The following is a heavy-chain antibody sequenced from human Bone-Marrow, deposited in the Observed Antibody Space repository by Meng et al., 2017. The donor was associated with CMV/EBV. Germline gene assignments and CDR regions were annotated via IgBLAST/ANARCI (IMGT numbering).Heavy chain of an antibody. CDR3: AKSDIVLVPAAVDS. Sequence: GGSLRLSCGASGFTFSNHYMSWVRQAPGNGLEWISYISSNGTIKYYSDSVKGRFTISRDNAKNSLYLQMNSLRVEDSAVYYCAKSDIVLVPAAVDSWGQGALVTVSS. J-gene: IGHJ4*02. CDR2: ISSNGTIK. V-gene: IGHV3-48*03. D-gene: IGHD2-15*01. CDR1: GFTFSNHY.